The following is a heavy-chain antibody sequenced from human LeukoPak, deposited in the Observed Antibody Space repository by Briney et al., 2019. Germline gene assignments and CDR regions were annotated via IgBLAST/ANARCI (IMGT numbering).Heavy chain of an antibody. Sequence: SETLSLTCTVSGGSISSSNYYWGWIRQPPGTGLEWIGNIYYSGNAYYNPSLKSRVTISVDTSKNQFSLKLSSVTAADTAVYYCARTSSSQYYYDSSGIFDSWGQGTLVTVSS. V-gene: IGHV4-39*07. CDR3: ARTSSSQYYYDSSGIFDS. D-gene: IGHD3-22*01. J-gene: IGHJ4*02. CDR1: GGSISSSNYY. CDR2: IYYSGNA.